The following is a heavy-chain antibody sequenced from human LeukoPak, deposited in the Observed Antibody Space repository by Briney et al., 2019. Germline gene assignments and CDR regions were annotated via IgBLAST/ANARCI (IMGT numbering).Heavy chain of an antibody. J-gene: IGHJ6*02. CDR3: ARDPHCSSTSCRVYYYGMDV. CDR2: ISSSSSYI. D-gene: IGHD2-2*01. V-gene: IGHV3-21*01. CDR1: GFTFSSYS. Sequence: GGSLRLSCAASGFTFSSYSMNWVRQAPGKGLEWVSSISSSSSYIYYADSVKGRFTISRDNAKNSLYLQMNSLRAEDTAVYYCARDPHCSSTSCRVYYYGMDVWGQGTTVTVSS.